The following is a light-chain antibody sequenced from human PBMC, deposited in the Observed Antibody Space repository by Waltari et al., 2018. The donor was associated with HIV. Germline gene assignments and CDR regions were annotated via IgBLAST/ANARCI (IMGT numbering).Light chain of an antibody. J-gene: IGLJ2*01. CDR3: VSYTEKDTFLL. V-gene: IGLV2-8*01. Sequence: QPALTHPPPTSGFPGQSVASSCHGSSNYLGPYNFFPCYQHHPGKAPKLLIYDVTRRPPGISDRFSGTKSGYTASLTVSDLQVEDEADYYCVSYTEKDTFLLFGGGTKLAV. CDR1: SNYLGPYNF. CDR2: DVT.